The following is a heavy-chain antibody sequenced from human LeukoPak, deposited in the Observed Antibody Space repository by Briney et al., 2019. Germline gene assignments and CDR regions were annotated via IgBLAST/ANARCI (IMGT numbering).Heavy chain of an antibody. CDR2: INHSGST. CDR1: GGSFSGYY. V-gene: IGHV4-34*01. Sequence: SETLSLTCAVYGGSFSGYYWSWIRQPPGKGLEWIGEINHSGSTNYNPSLKSRVTISVDTSKNQFSLKLSSVPAADTAVYYCARGRPRLYYYVNSWFDPWGQGTLVTVSS. CDR3: ARGRPRLYYYVNSWFDP. D-gene: IGHD3-10*02. J-gene: IGHJ5*02.